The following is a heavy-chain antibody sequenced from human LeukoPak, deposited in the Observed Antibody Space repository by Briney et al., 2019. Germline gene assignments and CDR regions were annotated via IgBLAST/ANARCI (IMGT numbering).Heavy chain of an antibody. J-gene: IGHJ4*02. CDR2: IYTSGST. CDR1: GGSISSGSYY. Sequence: SETLSLTCTVSGGSISSGSYYWSWIRQPAGKGLEWIGRIYTSGSTNYNPSLKSRVTMSVDTSKNQFSLKLSSVTAADTAVYYCARVSLVRGAPDYYFDYWGQGTLVTVSS. CDR3: ARVSLVRGAPDYYFDY. D-gene: IGHD3-10*01. V-gene: IGHV4-61*02.